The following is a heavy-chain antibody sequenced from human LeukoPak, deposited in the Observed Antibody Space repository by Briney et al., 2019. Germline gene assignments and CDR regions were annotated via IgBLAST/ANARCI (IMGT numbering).Heavy chain of an antibody. Sequence: ASVTVSCTASGYTFTSYDINWVRQATGQGLEWMGWMNPNSGNTGYAQKFQGRVTMTRNTSISTAYMELSSLRSEDTAVYYCARGVRGYSYGLPYYYMDVWGKGTTVTVSS. CDR3: ARGVRGYSYGLPYYYMDV. CDR1: GYTFTSYD. V-gene: IGHV1-8*01. D-gene: IGHD5-18*01. J-gene: IGHJ6*03. CDR2: MNPNSGNT.